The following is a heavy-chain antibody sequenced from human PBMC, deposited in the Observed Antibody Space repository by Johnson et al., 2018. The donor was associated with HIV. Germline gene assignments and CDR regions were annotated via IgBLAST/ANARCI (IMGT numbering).Heavy chain of an antibody. CDR2: IRYDGSTQ. V-gene: IGHV3-30*02. CDR1: GFTFSNYA. D-gene: IGHD2-15*01. J-gene: IGHJ3*02. CDR3: AKSGGHCIGGMCYDAVDI. Sequence: VQLVESGGGVVQPGGSLRLSCATSGFTFSNYAMHWVRQAPGKGLEWVAYIRYDGSTQSYADSVKGRFSISRDNSKNTLYMEINSLRAEDTALYYCAKSGGHCIGGMCYDAVDIWGQGTMGTVSS.